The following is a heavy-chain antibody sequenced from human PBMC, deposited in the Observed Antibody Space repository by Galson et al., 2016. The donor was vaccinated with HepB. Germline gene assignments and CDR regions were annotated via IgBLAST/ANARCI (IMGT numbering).Heavy chain of an antibody. CDR2: ISKDGSDY. CDR1: GFTFSSYA. Sequence: SLRLSCAASGFTFSSYAMDWVRQAPGKGLEWMAVISKDGSDYYYADSVKGRFTISRDNSKNTLYLQMNSLIAEDTAVYYCASEDCRDGFKCYFDYWGQGNLITVSS. D-gene: IGHD5-24*01. CDR3: ASEDCRDGFKCYFDY. V-gene: IGHV3-30-3*01. J-gene: IGHJ4*02.